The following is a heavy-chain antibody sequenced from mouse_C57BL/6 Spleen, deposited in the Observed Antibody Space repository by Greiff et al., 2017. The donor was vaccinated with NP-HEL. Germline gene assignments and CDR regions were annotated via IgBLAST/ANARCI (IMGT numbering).Heavy chain of an antibody. Sequence: VQLVESGPGLVAPSQSLSITCTVSGFSLTSYAISWVRQPPGKGLEWLGVIWTGGGTNYNSAPKSRLSISKDNSKSQVFLKMNSLQTDDTARYYCASYGSSYVEAMDYWGQGTSVTVSS. CDR1: GFSLTSYA. V-gene: IGHV2-9-1*01. J-gene: IGHJ4*01. CDR2: IWTGGGT. CDR3: ASYGSSYVEAMDY. D-gene: IGHD1-1*01.